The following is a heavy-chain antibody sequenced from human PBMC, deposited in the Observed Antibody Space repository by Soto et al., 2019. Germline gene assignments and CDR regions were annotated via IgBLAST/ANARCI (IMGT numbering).Heavy chain of an antibody. Sequence: ASVKVSCKASGYTFTSYAMHWVRQAPGQRLEWMGWINAGNGNTKYSQKFQGRVTITRDTSASTAYMELSSLRSEDTAVYYCASANRPVAASVKYGMDVWGQGTTVTVSS. J-gene: IGHJ6*02. CDR1: GYTFTSYA. V-gene: IGHV1-3*01. CDR3: ASANRPVAASVKYGMDV. D-gene: IGHD6-19*01. CDR2: INAGNGNT.